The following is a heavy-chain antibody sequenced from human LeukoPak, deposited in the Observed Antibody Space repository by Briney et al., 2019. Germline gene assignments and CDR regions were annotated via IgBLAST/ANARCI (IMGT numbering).Heavy chain of an antibody. J-gene: IGHJ4*02. CDR2: ISGSGGST. CDR1: GFTFSSYA. CDR3: AKRVSFMVRGGKHFDY. Sequence: AGGSLTLSCAASGFTFSSYAMSWVRQAPEEWLEWVSAISGSGGSTYYADSVKGRFTISRDNSKNTLYLQMNSLRAEDTAVYYCAKRVSFMVRGGKHFDYWGQGTLVTVSS. V-gene: IGHV3-23*01. D-gene: IGHD3-10*01.